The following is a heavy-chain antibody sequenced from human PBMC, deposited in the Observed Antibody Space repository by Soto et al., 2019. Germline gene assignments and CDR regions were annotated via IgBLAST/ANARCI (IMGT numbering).Heavy chain of an antibody. Sequence: PSETLSLTCTVSGGSVSSGSYYWSWIRQPPGKGLEWIGYIYYSGSTNYNPSLKSRVTISVDTSKNQFSLKLSSVTAADTAVYYCARLTMYSSSWYPMDVWGQGTTVTVSS. J-gene: IGHJ6*02. CDR3: ARLTMYSSSWYPMDV. V-gene: IGHV4-61*01. CDR2: IYYSGST. CDR1: GGSVSSGSYY. D-gene: IGHD6-13*01.